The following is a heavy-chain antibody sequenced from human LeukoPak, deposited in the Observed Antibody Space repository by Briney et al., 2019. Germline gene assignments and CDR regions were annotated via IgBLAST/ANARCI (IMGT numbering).Heavy chain of an antibody. CDR2: IYYSGST. J-gene: IGHJ6*03. V-gene: IGHV4-39*01. D-gene: IGHD3-3*01. CDR3: TRSGYYFRRLDHHYMDV. CDR1: GGSISSSTYY. Sequence: SETLSLTCTVSGGSISSSTYYWGWIRQSPGKGLEWIGSIYYSGSTYYNPSLKSRLTISVDTSKNQFSLKLSSVTAADTAVYYCTRSGYYFRRLDHHYMDVWGKGTTITASS.